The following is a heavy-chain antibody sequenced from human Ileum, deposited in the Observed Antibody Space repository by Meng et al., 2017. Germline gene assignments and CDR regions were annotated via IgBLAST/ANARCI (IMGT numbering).Heavy chain of an antibody. CDR2: IRSKRYGGTT. CDR1: GFTFGDFA. V-gene: IGHV3-49*03. Sequence: GESLKISCTVSGFTFGDFAMNWFRQAPGKGLEWVSSIRSKRYGGTTEYAASVKGRSTISRDDSKSIAYLQVNSLRTDDTGVYYCARDLGWEVRYAMDVWGQGTPVTVSS. CDR3: ARDLGWEVRYAMDV. J-gene: IGHJ6*02. D-gene: IGHD6-19*01.